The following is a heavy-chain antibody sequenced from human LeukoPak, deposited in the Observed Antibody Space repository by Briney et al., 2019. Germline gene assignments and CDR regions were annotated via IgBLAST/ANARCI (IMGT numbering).Heavy chain of an antibody. CDR1: GFTFSSYG. D-gene: IGHD6-19*01. CDR3: ASEPMGSSGWPYFDY. CDR2: IRYDGSNK. J-gene: IGHJ4*02. V-gene: IGHV3-30*02. Sequence: QPGGSLRLSCAASGFTFSSYGMHWVRQAPGKGLEWVAFIRYDGSNKYYADSVKGRFTISRDNSKNTLYLQMNSLRAEDTAVYYCASEPMGSSGWPYFDYWGQGTLVTVSS.